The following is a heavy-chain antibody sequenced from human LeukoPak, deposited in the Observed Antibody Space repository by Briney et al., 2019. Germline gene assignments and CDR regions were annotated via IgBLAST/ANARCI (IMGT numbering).Heavy chain of an antibody. CDR2: ISSSSSYI. D-gene: IGHD6-6*01. V-gene: IGHV3-21*01. CDR3: ARDSSSMNDAFDI. Sequence: GGSLRLSCAASGFTFSSYSMNWVRQAPGKGLEWVSSISSSSSYIYYADSVKGRFTISRDNAKNSLYLQMNSLRAEDTAVYYCARDSSSMNDAFDIWGQGTMVTVSS. CDR1: GFTFSSYS. J-gene: IGHJ3*02.